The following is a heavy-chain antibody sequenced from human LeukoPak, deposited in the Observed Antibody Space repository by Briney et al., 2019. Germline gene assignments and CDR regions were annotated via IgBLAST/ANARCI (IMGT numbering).Heavy chain of an antibody. J-gene: IGHJ6*02. CDR1: GGSISSYY. CDR2: IYYSGST. CDR3: ARDKRMGYYCYYGMDV. V-gene: IGHV4-59*01. Sequence: KPSETLSLTCTVSGGSISSYYWSWIRQPPGKGLEWIGYIYYSGSTNYNPSLKSRVTISVDTSKNQFSLKLSSVTAADTAVYYCARDKRMGYYCYYGMDVWGQGTTVTVSS. D-gene: IGHD5-24*01.